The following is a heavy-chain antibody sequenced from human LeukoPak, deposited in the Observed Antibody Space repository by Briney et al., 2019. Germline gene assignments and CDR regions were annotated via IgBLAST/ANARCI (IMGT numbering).Heavy chain of an antibody. CDR3: ARCVIVATVYYGMDV. CDR2: INHSGST. CDR1: GGSFSGYY. Sequence: PSETLSLTCAVYGGSFSGYYWSWIRQPPGKGLEWIGEINHSGSTNYNPSPKSRVTISVDTSKNQFSLKLSSVTAADTAVYYCARCVIVATVYYGMDVWGQGTTVTVSS. V-gene: IGHV4-34*01. D-gene: IGHD5-12*01. J-gene: IGHJ6*02.